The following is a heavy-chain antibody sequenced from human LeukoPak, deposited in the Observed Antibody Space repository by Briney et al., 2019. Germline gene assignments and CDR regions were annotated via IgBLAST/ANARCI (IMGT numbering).Heavy chain of an antibody. V-gene: IGHV1-46*01. CDR3: ARDRKGDSSGYYSQYYFDY. CDR2: INPSGGST. CDR1: GYTFTSYY. Sequence: ALVKVSCKASGYTFTSYYMHWVRQAPGQGLEWMGIINPSGGSTSYAQKFQGRVTMTRDTSTSTVYMELSSLRSEDTAVYYCARDRKGDSSGYYSQYYFDYWGQGTLVTVSS. J-gene: IGHJ4*02. D-gene: IGHD3-22*01.